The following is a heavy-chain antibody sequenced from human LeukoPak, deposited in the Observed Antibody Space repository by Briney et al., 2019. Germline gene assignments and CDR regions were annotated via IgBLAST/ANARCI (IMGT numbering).Heavy chain of an antibody. CDR3: ARDLLPDAFDI. Sequence: PGGSLRLSCAASGFTFSRFWMSWVRQAPGKGLEWVANIKQDGSEKYYVDSVKGRFTISRDNAKNSLYLQMNSLRAEDTAVYYCARDLLPDAFDIWGQGTMVTVSS. CDR2: IKQDGSEK. CDR1: GFTFSRFW. V-gene: IGHV3-7*01. J-gene: IGHJ3*02.